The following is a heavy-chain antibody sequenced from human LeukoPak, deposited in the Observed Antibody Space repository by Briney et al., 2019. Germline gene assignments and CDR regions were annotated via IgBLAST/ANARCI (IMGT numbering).Heavy chain of an antibody. CDR1: GGSISSYY. CDR2: IYYSGST. D-gene: IGHD2-8*01. CDR3: ARGGGYCTNNVCPPWFDP. Sequence: SETLSLTCTVSGGSISSYYWSWIRQPPGKGLEWIGYIYYSGSTHYSPSLKSRLSISVDPSKNQFSLKLSSVTAADTAVYYCARGGGYCTNNVCPPWFDPWGQGALVTVSS. J-gene: IGHJ5*02. V-gene: IGHV4-59*12.